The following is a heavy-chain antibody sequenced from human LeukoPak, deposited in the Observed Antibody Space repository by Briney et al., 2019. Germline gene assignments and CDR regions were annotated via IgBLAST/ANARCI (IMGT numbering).Heavy chain of an antibody. D-gene: IGHD3-16*01. Sequence: SETLSLTCTVSGGSISSYYWSWIRQPPRKGLEWIGYIYYSGSTNYNPSLKSRVTISVDTSKNQFSLKLSSVTAADTAVYYCASLGPSTYNWFDPWGQGTLVTVSS. CDR2: IYYSGST. V-gene: IGHV4-59*01. CDR3: ASLGPSTYNWFDP. CDR1: GGSISSYY. J-gene: IGHJ5*02.